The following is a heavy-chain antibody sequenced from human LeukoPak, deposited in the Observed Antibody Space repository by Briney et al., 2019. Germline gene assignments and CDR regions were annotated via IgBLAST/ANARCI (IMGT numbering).Heavy chain of an antibody. CDR1: GFTFSGFS. CDR2: ISGSGDNT. J-gene: IGHJ6*01. CDR3: AKMKGHPLPKYYMDV. D-gene: IGHD1-26*01. Sequence: GGSLRLSCAAYGFTFSGFSMSWVRRTPGKGLEWVSGISGSGDNTLYADSVKGRFTISRDNSKNTLYLEMNSLRAEDTAIYYCAKMKGHPLPKYYMDVWGQGTTVTVSS. V-gene: IGHV3-23*01.